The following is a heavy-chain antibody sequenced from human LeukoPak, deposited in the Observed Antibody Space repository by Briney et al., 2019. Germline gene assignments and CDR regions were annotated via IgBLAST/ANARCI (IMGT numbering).Heavy chain of an antibody. V-gene: IGHV1-2*02. CDR2: INPNSGGT. D-gene: IGHD2-15*01. CDR1: GYTFTGYY. J-gene: IGHJ5*02. CDR3: ARDLVVVVAATRGIDWFDP. Sequence: ASVKVSCKASGYTFTGYYMHWVRQAPGQGLEWMGWINPNSGGTNYAQKFQGRVTMTRDTSISTAYMELSRLRSDDTAVYYCARDLVVVVAATRGIDWFDPWGQGTLVTVSS.